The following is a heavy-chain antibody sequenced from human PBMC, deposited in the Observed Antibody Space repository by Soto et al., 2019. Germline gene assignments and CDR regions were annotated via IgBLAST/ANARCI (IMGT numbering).Heavy chain of an antibody. CDR2: INPNSGGT. J-gene: IGHJ4*02. CDR3: ARGVSMIVVAHFDY. D-gene: IGHD3-22*01. Sequence: ASVNVSCKASGYTFTGYYMHWVRQAPGQGLEWMGWINPNSGGTNYAQKFQGRVTMTRDTSISTAYMELSRLRSDDTAVYYCARGVSMIVVAHFDYWGQGTLVTVSS. V-gene: IGHV1-2*02. CDR1: GYTFTGYY.